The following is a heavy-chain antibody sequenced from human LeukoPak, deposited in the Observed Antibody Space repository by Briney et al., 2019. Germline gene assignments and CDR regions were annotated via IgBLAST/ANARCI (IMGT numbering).Heavy chain of an antibody. Sequence: GGSLILSCAASGFTFDDYAMPWVRQAPGKGLDWVSLISGDGCSTYHAGSVKGRFTISRDNSKNSLYLQMNSLRTEDTALYYCAKDIQRAAVAGNWFDPWGQGTLVTVSS. CDR2: ISGDGCST. CDR1: GFTFDDYA. J-gene: IGHJ5*02. CDR3: AKDIQRAAVAGNWFDP. D-gene: IGHD6-19*01. V-gene: IGHV3-43*02.